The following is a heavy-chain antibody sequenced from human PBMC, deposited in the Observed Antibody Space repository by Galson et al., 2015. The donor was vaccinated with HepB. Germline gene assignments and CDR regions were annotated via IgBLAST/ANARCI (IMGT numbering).Heavy chain of an antibody. CDR2: IYPGDSDT. V-gene: IGHV5-51*03. CDR3: ARLAIAAAGTEYYFDC. D-gene: IGHD6-13*01. J-gene: IGHJ4*02. CDR1: GYSFTSYW. Sequence: QSGAEVKKPGESLKISCKGSGYSFTSYWIGWVRQMPGKGLEWMGIIYPGDSDTRYSPSFQGQVTISADKSISTAYLQWSSLKASDTAMYYCARLAIAAAGTEYYFDCWGQGTLVTVSS.